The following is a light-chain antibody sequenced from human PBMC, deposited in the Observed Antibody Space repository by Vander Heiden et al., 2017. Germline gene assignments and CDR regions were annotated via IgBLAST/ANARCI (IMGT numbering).Light chain of an antibody. CDR2: EVS. CDR1: SSDVGGYNY. CDR3: SSHAGDNAVV. V-gene: IGLV2-8*01. J-gene: IGLJ2*01. Sequence: QSALTQPPSASGSPGQSVTTSCTGTSSDVGGYNYVSWYQQHPGKVPKLMIYEVSKRPSGVPDRFSGSKSGNTASLTVSGLQADDEADYYCSSHAGDNAVVFGGGTKLTVL.